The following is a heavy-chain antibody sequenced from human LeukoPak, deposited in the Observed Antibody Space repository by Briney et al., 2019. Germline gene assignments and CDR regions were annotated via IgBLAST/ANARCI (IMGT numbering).Heavy chain of an antibody. Sequence: GGSLRLSCAASGFTFSNAWMSWVRQAPGKGLEWVGRIESKTDGGTTDYAAPVKGRFTISRDDSKNTLYLQMNSLKTEDTAVYYCTSPHAFDIWGQGTMVTVSS. J-gene: IGHJ3*02. CDR3: TSPHAFDI. CDR1: GFTFSNAW. V-gene: IGHV3-15*04. CDR2: IESKTDGGTT.